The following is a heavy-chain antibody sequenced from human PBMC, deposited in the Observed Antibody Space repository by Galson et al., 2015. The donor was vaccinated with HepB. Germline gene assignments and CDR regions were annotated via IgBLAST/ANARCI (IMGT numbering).Heavy chain of an antibody. D-gene: IGHD2-2*01. CDR1: GFTFSNAW. J-gene: IGHJ4*02. V-gene: IGHV3-15*07. Sequence: SLRLSCAASGFTFSNAWMNWVRQAPGKGLEWVGRIKSKTDGGTTDYAAPVKGRFTISRDDSKNTLYLQMNSLKTEDTAVYYCTTDTQDIVVVPAATFDYWGQGTLVTVSS. CDR3: TTDTQDIVVVPAATFDY. CDR2: IKSKTDGGTT.